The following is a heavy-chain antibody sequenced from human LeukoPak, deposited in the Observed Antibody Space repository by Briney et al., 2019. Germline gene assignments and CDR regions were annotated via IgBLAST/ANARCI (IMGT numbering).Heavy chain of an antibody. CDR1: GFTFSSYA. CDR2: ISYDGSNK. CDR3: ARDYRGWQQLVQDAFDI. D-gene: IGHD6-13*01. V-gene: IGHV3-30-3*01. Sequence: GGSLRLSCAASGFTFSSYAMHWVRQAPGKGLEWVAVISYDGSNKYYADSVKGRFTISRDNSKNTLYLQMNSLRAEDTAVYYCARDYRGWQQLVQDAFDIWGQGTMVTVSS. J-gene: IGHJ3*02.